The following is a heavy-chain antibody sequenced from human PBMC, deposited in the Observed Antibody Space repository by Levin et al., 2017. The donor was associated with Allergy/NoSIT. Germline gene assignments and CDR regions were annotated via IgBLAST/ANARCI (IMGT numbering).Heavy chain of an antibody. J-gene: IGHJ4*02. Sequence: SGPTLVKPTQTLTLTCTFSGFPLSTSGMRVSWIRQPPGKALEWLAHIDWENEKFYSTSLKTRVTISKDTSKNQVVLTMTNMGPVDTATYYCARTSRYGGNWYYFDYWGQGTLVTVSS. D-gene: IGHD4-23*01. CDR1: GFPLSTSGMR. CDR2: IDWENEK. V-gene: IGHV2-70*04. CDR3: ARTSRYGGNWYYFDY.